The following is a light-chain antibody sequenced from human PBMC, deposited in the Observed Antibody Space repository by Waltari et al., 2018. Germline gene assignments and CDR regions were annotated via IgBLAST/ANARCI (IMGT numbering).Light chain of an antibody. V-gene: IGKV1-39*01. CDR2: AAS. CDR3: QQSYSTLGT. Sequence: DIQMTQSPSSLSASVGDRVTITCRASQSISSYLNWYQQKPGKAPKLLIYAASSLQSGVPSRFSGSGSGTDFTLTISSLQPEDFSTYYCQQSYSTLGTFGGGTKVEIK. J-gene: IGKJ4*01. CDR1: QSISSY.